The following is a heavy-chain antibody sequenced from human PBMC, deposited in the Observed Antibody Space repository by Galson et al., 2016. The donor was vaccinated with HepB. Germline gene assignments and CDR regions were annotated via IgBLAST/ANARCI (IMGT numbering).Heavy chain of an antibody. CDR3: AKRGSSGFVNYYGMDV. J-gene: IGHJ6*02. Sequence: SLRLSCAASGFVFSAFDMNWVRQAPGRGLEWVSTVVGSGPKTSYADSVQGRFTVSRANSRNTLHLQMIGLRAEDTAVYYCAKRGSSGFVNYYGMDVWGQGTTVTVSS. CDR1: GFVFSAFD. D-gene: IGHD3-10*01. V-gene: IGHV3-23*01. CDR2: VVGSGPKT.